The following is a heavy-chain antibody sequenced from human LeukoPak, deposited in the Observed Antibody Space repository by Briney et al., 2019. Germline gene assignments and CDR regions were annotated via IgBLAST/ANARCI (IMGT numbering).Heavy chain of an antibody. Sequence: GGSLRLSCVASGFTFSSYAMSWVRQAPGKGLEWVSVIFSGGSTYYAESVKGRFTISRDNSKNTLYLQMNSLRVEDTAVYYCARESPQQLTLWGQGALVTVSS. V-gene: IGHV3-66*01. CDR1: GFTFSSYA. D-gene: IGHD6-13*01. CDR2: IFSGGST. J-gene: IGHJ4*02. CDR3: ARESPQQLTL.